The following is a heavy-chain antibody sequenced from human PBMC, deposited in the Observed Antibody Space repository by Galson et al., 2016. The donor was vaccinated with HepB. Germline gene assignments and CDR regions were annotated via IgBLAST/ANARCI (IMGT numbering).Heavy chain of an antibody. J-gene: IGHJ4*02. V-gene: IGHV1-2*02. D-gene: IGHD6-25*01. CDR2: INPNSGAT. Sequence: SVKVSCKASGYTFTTYGINWVRQAPGHELEWMGWINPNSGATEYAQKFQGGVTMSRDTSVSTAYMELSGLKIDDTAVYYCARAGVAAAVTLDYWGQGTGVIVSS. CDR3: ARAGVAAAVTLDY. CDR1: GYTFTTYG.